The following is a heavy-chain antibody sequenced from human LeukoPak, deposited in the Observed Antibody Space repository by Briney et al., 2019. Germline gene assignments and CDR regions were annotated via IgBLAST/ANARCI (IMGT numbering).Heavy chain of an antibody. V-gene: IGHV1-69*13. CDR2: IIPIFSTA. Sequence: ASVKVSCKASGGTFSSYAISWVRQAPGQGLEWMGGIIPIFSTANYAQKFQGRVTITADESTSTAYMELSSLRSEDTAVYYCARGGPGKRLRFLEWSIDYWGQGTLVTVSS. CDR1: GGTFSSYA. J-gene: IGHJ4*02. CDR3: ARGGPGKRLRFLEWSIDY. D-gene: IGHD3-3*01.